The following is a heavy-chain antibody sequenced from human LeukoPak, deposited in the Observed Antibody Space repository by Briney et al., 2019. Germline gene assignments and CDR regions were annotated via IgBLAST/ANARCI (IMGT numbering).Heavy chain of an antibody. CDR1: GFIFSSYW. Sequence: GGSLRLSCAASGFIFSSYWMHWVRQAPGKGLVWVSRINSDGSDTTYADSVKGRFTISRDNAQNKWYLRMNSLRAEDTAVYYCARVRGGCYSDFWGQGTLVTVSS. CDR2: INSDGSDT. D-gene: IGHD3-22*01. CDR3: ARVRGGCYSDF. J-gene: IGHJ4*02. V-gene: IGHV3-74*01.